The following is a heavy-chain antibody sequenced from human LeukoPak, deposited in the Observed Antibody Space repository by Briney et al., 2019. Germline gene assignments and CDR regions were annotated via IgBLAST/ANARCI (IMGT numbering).Heavy chain of an antibody. D-gene: IGHD3-10*01. V-gene: IGHV3-21*01. CDR2: ISSSSSYI. CDR3: ARIATYYYGSGSYYFDY. CDR1: GFTFSRYS. Sequence: VGSLRLSCAASGFTFSRYSMNWVRQAPGKGLGWVSSISSSSSYIYYADSVEGRFTISRDNAKNSLYLQMNSLRAEDTAVYYCARIATYYYGSGSYYFDYWGQRTLVTVSS. J-gene: IGHJ4*02.